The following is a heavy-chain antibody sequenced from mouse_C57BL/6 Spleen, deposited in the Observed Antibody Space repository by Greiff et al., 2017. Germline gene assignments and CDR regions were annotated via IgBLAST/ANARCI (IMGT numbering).Heavy chain of an antibody. J-gene: IGHJ2*01. Sequence: QVQLKQSGAELARPGASVKLSCKASGYTFTSYGISWVKQRTGQGLEWIGEIYPRSGNTYYNEKFKGKATLTADKSSSTAYMELRSLTSEDSAVYFCASGTAQAKGDYFDYWGQGTTLTVSS. CDR2: IYPRSGNT. CDR1: GYTFTSYG. CDR3: ASGTAQAKGDYFDY. D-gene: IGHD3-2*02. V-gene: IGHV1-81*01.